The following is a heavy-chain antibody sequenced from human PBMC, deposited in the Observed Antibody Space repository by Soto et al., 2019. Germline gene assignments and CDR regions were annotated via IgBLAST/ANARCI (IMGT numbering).Heavy chain of an antibody. CDR1: GYTFTGYY. V-gene: IGHV1-2*04. J-gene: IGHJ3*02. Sequence: ASVKVSCKASGYTFTGYYMHWVRQAPGQGLEWMGWINPNSGGTNYAQKFQGWVTMTRDTSISTAYMELSRRRSDDTSVYYCARGDSSGYYFDDAFEIWGQGTMFAVAS. CDR3: ARGDSSGYYFDDAFEI. CDR2: INPNSGGT. D-gene: IGHD3-22*01.